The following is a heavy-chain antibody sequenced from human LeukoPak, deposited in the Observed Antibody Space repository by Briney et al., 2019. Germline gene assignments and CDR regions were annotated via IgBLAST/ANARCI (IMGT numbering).Heavy chain of an antibody. Sequence: SGGSLRLSCAASGFTFSSYAMSWVRQAPGKGLEWVSAISGSGGSTYYADSVKGRFTISRDNSKNTLYLQMNSLRAEDTAVYYCAKDQLTWFETAPPGWFDPWGQGTLVTVPS. CDR3: AKDQLTWFETAPPGWFDP. CDR2: ISGSGGST. D-gene: IGHD3-10*01. J-gene: IGHJ5*02. CDR1: GFTFSSYA. V-gene: IGHV3-23*01.